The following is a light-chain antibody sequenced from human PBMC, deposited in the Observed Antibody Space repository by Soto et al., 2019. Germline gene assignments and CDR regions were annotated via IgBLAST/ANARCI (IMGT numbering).Light chain of an antibody. J-gene: IGKJ1*01. CDR3: QQYNSYWT. Sequence: DIQMTQSTSALSASVGDRVTITCRASQSISSWLAWYQQKPGKAPKLLIYDASSLESGVPSRFSGGGSGTEFTLTISSLQPDDFATYYCQQYNSYWTFGQGTKV. V-gene: IGKV1-5*01. CDR1: QSISSW. CDR2: DAS.